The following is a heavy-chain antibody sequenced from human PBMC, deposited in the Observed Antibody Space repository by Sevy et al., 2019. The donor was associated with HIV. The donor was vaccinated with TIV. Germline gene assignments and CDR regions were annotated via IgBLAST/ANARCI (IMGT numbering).Heavy chain of an antibody. CDR1: GFTFSSYS. CDR2: ISSSSYK. CDR3: AREHYDSSGYYYVLLSYYYYGMDV. V-gene: IGHV3-21*01. J-gene: IGHJ6*02. D-gene: IGHD3-22*01. Sequence: GGSLRLSCAASGFTFSSYSMNWVRQAPGKGLEWVSSISSSSYKYYADSVKGRFTISRANAKNSLYLQMNSLRAEDTAVYYCAREHYDSSGYYYVLLSYYYYGMDVWGQGTTVTVSS.